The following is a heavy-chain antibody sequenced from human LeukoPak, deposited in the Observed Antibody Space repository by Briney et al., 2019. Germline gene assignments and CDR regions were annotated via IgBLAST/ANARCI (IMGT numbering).Heavy chain of an antibody. Sequence: SETLSLTCTVSGGSISSSSYYWGWISQPPGKGLEWIGSIYYSGSTYYNPSLKSRVTISVDTSKNQFSLKLSSVTAADTAVYYCAKRLDLRDGYKIFDYWGQGTLVTVSS. CDR1: GGSISSSSYY. D-gene: IGHD5-24*01. CDR2: IYYSGST. CDR3: AKRLDLRDGYKIFDY. J-gene: IGHJ4*02. V-gene: IGHV4-39*01.